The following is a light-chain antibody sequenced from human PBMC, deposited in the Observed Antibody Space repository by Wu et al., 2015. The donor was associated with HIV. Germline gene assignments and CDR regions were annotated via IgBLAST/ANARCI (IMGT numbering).Light chain of an antibody. J-gene: IGKJ2*03. CDR3: QQRSNWPPGYS. CDR1: ESVSSC. Sequence: EIVLTQSPATLSLSPGERATLSCRASESVSSCLAWYQQKPGQAPRLLIYDASNRATGISARFSGSGSGTDFTLTISSLEPEDFAVYYCQQRSNWPPGYSFGQGTKVEIK. V-gene: IGKV3-11*01. CDR2: DAS.